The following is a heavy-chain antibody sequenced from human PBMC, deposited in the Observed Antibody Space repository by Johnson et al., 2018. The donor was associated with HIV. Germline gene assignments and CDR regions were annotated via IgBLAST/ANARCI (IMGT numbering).Heavy chain of an antibody. V-gene: IGHV3-13*01. J-gene: IGHJ3*02. D-gene: IGHD3-22*01. CDR1: GFSFSDYD. CDR2: IGTAGDT. CDR3: ATSQYYYDSSGYNRQDAFDI. Sequence: MLLVESGGGLVQPGGSLRLSCAASGFSFSDYDMHWVRQLTGKSLEWVSAIGTAGDTFYPGSVKGRFTISRDNSKNTLYLQMNSLRAEDTAVYYCATSQYYYDSSGYNRQDAFDIWGQGTMVTVSS.